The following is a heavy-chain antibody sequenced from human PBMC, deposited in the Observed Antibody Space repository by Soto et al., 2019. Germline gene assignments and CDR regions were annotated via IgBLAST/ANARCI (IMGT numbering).Heavy chain of an antibody. Sequence: PGESLKISCKGSGYSFTSHWIAWVRQRPGKGLEWMGIIWPGDSDTRYSPSFKGQVTFSADKSSSTAYLQWSSLQASDTAMYYCARQTLTDYGDYAALDYWGQGTLVTVSS. D-gene: IGHD4-17*01. CDR3: ARQTLTDYGDYAALDY. CDR2: IWPGDSDT. J-gene: IGHJ4*02. V-gene: IGHV5-51*01. CDR1: GYSFTSHW.